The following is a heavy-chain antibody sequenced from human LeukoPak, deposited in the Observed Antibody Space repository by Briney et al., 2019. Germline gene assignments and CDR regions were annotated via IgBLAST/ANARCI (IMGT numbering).Heavy chain of an antibody. V-gene: IGHV3-21*01. D-gene: IGHD5-12*01. J-gene: IGHJ3*02. CDR3: ARGLLAPLDAFDI. CDR1: GFTFSSHS. Sequence: PGGSLRLSCAASGFTFSSHSMNWVRQAPGKGLEWVSSISSSSSYIYYADSVKGRFTISRDNAKNSLYLQMNSLRAEDTAVYCCARGLLAPLDAFDIWGQGTMVTVSS. CDR2: ISSSSSYI.